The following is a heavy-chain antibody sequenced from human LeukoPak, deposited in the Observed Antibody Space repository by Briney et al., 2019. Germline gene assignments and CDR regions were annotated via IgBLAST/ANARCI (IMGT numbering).Heavy chain of an antibody. CDR1: GFTFSNAW. D-gene: IGHD3-22*01. CDR2: ISGSGGST. Sequence: GGSLRLSCAASGFTFSNAWMSWVRQAPGKGLEWVSAISGSGGSTYYADSVKGRFTISRDDSKNTLYLQMNSLKTEDTAVYYCTTDTGYYDSSGYTFDYWGQGTLVTVSS. CDR3: TTDTGYYDSSGYTFDY. V-gene: IGHV3-15*06. J-gene: IGHJ4*02.